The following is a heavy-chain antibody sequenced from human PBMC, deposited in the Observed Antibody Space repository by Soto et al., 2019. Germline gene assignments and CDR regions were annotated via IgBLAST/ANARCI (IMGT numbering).Heavy chain of an antibody. Sequence: QVQLQESGPGLVKPSQTLSLTCTVSGGSISSGGYYWSWIRQHPGKGLEWIGYIYYSGSTYYSPSLKSRLTISVDTSKNQFSLKLSSVTAADTAVYYCARYYSSSLNWFDPWGQGTLVTVSS. V-gene: IGHV4-31*03. CDR3: ARYYSSSLNWFDP. CDR2: IYYSGST. CDR1: GGSISSGGYY. D-gene: IGHD6-13*01. J-gene: IGHJ5*02.